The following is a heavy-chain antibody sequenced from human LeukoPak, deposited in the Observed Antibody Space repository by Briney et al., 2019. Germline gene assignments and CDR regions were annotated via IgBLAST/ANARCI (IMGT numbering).Heavy chain of an antibody. V-gene: IGHV3-15*01. CDR3: TLIKGWGSGTYYLDY. Sequence: GGSLRLSCPASGFDIYNDWMSWVRQAPGRGLEWVGRIKSKSAGGTIDYAAPVNGRFIISRDDSKNTLYLQMNSLKTEDTAMYYCTLIKGWGSGTYYLDYWGQGTLVTVSS. CDR1: GFDIYNDW. J-gene: IGHJ4*02. CDR2: IKSKSAGGTI. D-gene: IGHD3-10*01.